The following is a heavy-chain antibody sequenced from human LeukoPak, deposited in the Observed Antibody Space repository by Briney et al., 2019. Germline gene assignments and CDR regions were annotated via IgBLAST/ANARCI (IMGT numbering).Heavy chain of an antibody. D-gene: IGHD5-18*01. J-gene: IGHJ4*02. CDR1: GGSMTTHH. Sequence: SETLSLTCTVSGGSMTTHHWNWIRQTPGKGLEWIGYVFDSGRTKENPSLKSRVTLSADTSRNQLSLRLSSVTAADTAVYYCTTIKRGNIFGYFDFWGQGILVTVSS. V-gene: IGHV4-59*11. CDR3: TTIKRGNIFGYFDF. CDR2: VFDSGRT.